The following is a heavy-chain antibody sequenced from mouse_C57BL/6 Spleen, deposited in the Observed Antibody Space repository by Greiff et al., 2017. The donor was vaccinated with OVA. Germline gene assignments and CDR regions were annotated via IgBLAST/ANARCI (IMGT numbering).Heavy chain of an antibody. CDR3: ARHEVLYYDGSSSAWFAY. J-gene: IGHJ3*01. Sequence: VKLMESGAELVKPGASVKLSCKASGYTFTEYTIHWVKQRSGQGLEWIGWFYPGSGSIKYNEKFKDKATLTADKSSSTVYMELSRLTSEDSAVYFCARHEVLYYDGSSSAWFAYWGQGTLVTVSA. CDR2: FYPGSGSI. CDR1: GYTFTEYT. V-gene: IGHV1-62-2*01. D-gene: IGHD1-1*01.